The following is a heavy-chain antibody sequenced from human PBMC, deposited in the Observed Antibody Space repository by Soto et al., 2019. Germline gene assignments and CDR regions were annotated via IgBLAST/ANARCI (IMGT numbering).Heavy chain of an antibody. CDR1: GYTFTRYG. V-gene: IGHV1-18*01. Sequence: ASVKVSCKASGYTFTRYGISWVRQAPGQGLEWMGWISAYNSNTKYAQKFQGRVTMTTDTSTSTAYMELRSLTSDDTAIYYCARDPHEFWTSYWFDPWGQGTPVTVSS. J-gene: IGHJ5*02. CDR3: ARDPHEFWTSYWFDP. D-gene: IGHD3-3*01. CDR2: ISAYNSNT.